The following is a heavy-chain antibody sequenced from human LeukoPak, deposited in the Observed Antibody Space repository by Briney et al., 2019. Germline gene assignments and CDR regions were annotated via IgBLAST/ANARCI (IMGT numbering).Heavy chain of an antibody. Sequence: GGSLRLSCAASGFTFSNYAIHWDRQAPGKGLEWVSIVGGSGVKTYYADSVKGRFTISRDNSKNTVYLQMNSQRAEDTAVYYCAKRGDCSGTCTYDYWGQGTLVTVSS. CDR1: GFTFSNYA. V-gene: IGHV3-23*01. CDR2: VGGSGVKT. CDR3: AKRGDCSGTCTYDY. J-gene: IGHJ4*02. D-gene: IGHD2-2*01.